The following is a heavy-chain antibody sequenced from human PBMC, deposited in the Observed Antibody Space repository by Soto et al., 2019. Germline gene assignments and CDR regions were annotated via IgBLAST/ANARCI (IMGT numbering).Heavy chain of an antibody. D-gene: IGHD2-15*01. CDR3: ARQSKVAAHLDV. J-gene: IGHJ5*02. Sequence: SETLSLTCTVSSGTISSSTYYWGWIRQPPGKGLEWIGTIYYSGSTLYNPSLKSRVTISVDTSTNQFSLKLSSVTAADTAVYYCARQSKVAAHLDVWGQGTLVTVSS. CDR1: SGTISSSTYY. V-gene: IGHV4-39*01. CDR2: IYYSGST.